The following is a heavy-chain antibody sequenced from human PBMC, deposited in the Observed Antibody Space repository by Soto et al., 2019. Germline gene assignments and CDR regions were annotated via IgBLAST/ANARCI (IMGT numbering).Heavy chain of an antibody. D-gene: IGHD3-3*01. CDR2: ISGSGGST. CDR3: AKDLTYYDFWSGYYLPSFDY. Sequence: GGSLRLSCAASGFTFSSYAMSWVRQAPGKGLEWVSAISGSGGSTYYADSVKGRFTISRDNSKNTLYLQMNSLRAEDTAVYYCAKDLTYYDFWSGYYLPSFDYWGQGTLVTVS. V-gene: IGHV3-23*01. CDR1: GFTFSSYA. J-gene: IGHJ4*02.